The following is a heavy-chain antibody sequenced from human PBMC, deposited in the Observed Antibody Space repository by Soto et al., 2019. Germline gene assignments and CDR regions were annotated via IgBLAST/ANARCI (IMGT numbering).Heavy chain of an antibody. CDR1: GYPFTNYW. CDR2: IYPDDSDT. J-gene: IGHJ4*02. D-gene: IGHD6-6*01. V-gene: IGHV5-51*01. Sequence: EVQLVQSGAELKKPGESLKISCKGSGYPFTNYWIAWVRQMPGKGLEWMGVIYPDDSDTRYSPSFQGQVTISAAKSINTAYLQWSGLKASDTAIYYCARRVYGWDYSSSSFNFDFWGQGTVVTVSS. CDR3: ARRVYGWDYSSSSFNFDF.